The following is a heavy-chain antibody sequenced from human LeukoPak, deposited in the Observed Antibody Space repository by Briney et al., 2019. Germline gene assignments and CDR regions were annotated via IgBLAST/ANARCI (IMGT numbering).Heavy chain of an antibody. CDR1: GYSFTSYW. Sequence: GESLKISCKGSGYSFTSYWIGWVRQMPGKGLEWMGNIYPGDSDTRYSPSFQGQVTISADKSISTAYLQWSSLKASDTAMYYCASPYSSGWSGPAFDIWGQGTMVTVSS. CDR3: ASPYSSGWSGPAFDI. V-gene: IGHV5-51*01. J-gene: IGHJ3*02. CDR2: IYPGDSDT. D-gene: IGHD6-19*01.